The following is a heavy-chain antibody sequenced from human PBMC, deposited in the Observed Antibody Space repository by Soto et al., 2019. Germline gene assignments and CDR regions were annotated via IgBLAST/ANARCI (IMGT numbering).Heavy chain of an antibody. J-gene: IGHJ4*02. CDR2: IYYSGST. V-gene: IGHV4-59*01. CDR3: ARFEWSYEIAIDY. CDR1: GGSISSYY. D-gene: IGHD1-26*01. Sequence: PSETLSLTCTVSGGSISSYYWSWIRQPPGKGLEWIGYIYYSGSTNYNPSLKSRVTISVDTSKNQFSLKLSSVTAADTAVYYCARFEWSYEIAIDYWGQGTLVTVSS.